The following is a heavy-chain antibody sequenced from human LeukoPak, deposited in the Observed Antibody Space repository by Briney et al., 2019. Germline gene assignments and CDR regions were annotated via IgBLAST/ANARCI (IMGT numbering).Heavy chain of an antibody. CDR3: ARSLWQIGGYFDY. V-gene: IGHV3-7*01. Sequence: GGSLRLSCAASGFTLSSYWMTWVRQAPGKGLEWVANIKQDGSEKNYVDSVKGRFTISRDNAKNSLFLQMNSLRAEDTAVYYCARSLWQIGGYFDYWGQGTLVTVSS. D-gene: IGHD2-15*01. J-gene: IGHJ4*02. CDR1: GFTLSSYW. CDR2: IKQDGSEK.